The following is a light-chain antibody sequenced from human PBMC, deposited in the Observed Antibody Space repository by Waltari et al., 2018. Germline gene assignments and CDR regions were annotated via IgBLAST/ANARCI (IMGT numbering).Light chain of an antibody. V-gene: IGLV2-14*03. CDR3: SSYTVSNTVV. Sequence: QSALTQPASVSGSPGQSITISCIGTRSDVAYYNYVSWYAQQPGKAPKLIIYDVTQRPSGVSNRFAGTKSGNTASLTSAGLQAEDEADYYCSSYTVSNTVVFGGGTKVTVL. J-gene: IGLJ2*01. CDR1: RSDVAYYNY. CDR2: DVT.